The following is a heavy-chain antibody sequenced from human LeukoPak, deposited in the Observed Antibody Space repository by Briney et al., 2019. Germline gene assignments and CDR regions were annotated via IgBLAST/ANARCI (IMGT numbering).Heavy chain of an antibody. J-gene: IGHJ3*02. CDR3: ARVYDSSGYYFSGAFDI. CDR1: GGSINRSSYY. V-gene: IGHV4-39*01. Sequence: SETLSLTCSVSGGSINRSSYYWGWLRQAPGKGLEWVGSVYYDGNTYYNPTPSLKSRATVSMDTSMNQFSLKLRSVTAADTAVYYCARVYDSSGYYFSGAFDIWGQGTMVTVSS. D-gene: IGHD3-22*01. CDR2: VYYDGNT.